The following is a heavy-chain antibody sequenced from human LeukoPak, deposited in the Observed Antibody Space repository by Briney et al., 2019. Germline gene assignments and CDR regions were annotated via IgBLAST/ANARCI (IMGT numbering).Heavy chain of an antibody. CDR1: GYTFSTYG. CDR3: AREGLLGY. Sequence: ASVKVSCKASGYTFSTYGFSWVRQAPGQGLEWMGWISGYNGNTNYARKFQGRVTLTTDTSTSTAYMELRSLRFDDTAVYYCAREGLLGYWGQGTRVTVSS. CDR2: ISGYNGNT. J-gene: IGHJ4*02. D-gene: IGHD2-15*01. V-gene: IGHV1-18*01.